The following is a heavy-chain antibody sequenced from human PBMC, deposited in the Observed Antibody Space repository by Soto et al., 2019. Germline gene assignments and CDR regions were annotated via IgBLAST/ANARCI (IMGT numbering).Heavy chain of an antibody. CDR1: GGSISSGGYY. V-gene: IGHV4-31*03. CDR2: IYYSGST. D-gene: IGHD2-8*02. CDR3: ARSILN. J-gene: IGHJ4*02. Sequence: QVQLQGSGPGLVKPSQTLSLTCTVSGGSISSGGYYWNWIRQHPGKGLEWIGYIYYSGSTYYNPSLHRRVTITVDTSKNQFSLELSSGTAADPAVYYCARSILNWGQGTLVTVSS.